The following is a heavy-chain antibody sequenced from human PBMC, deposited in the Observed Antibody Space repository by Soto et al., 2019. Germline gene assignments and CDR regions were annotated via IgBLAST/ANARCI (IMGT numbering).Heavy chain of an antibody. V-gene: IGHV3-74*01. CDR1: GFTFSSHW. J-gene: IGHJ4*02. CDR3: ARDNNWSYDY. CDR2: IGXXXXXT. Sequence: GGSLRLSCAASGFTFSSHWMDWVRQAPGKGLVXVSXIGXXXXXTXXADSVQGRFTISRDNARNTLYLQMNSLGDEDTAVYYCARDNNWSYDYWGQGILVTASS. D-gene: IGHD1-1*01.